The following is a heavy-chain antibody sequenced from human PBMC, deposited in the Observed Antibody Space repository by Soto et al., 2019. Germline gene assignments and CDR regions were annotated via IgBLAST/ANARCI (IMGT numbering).Heavy chain of an antibody. J-gene: IGHJ4*02. CDR3: ARDCGIVVVPAAIVY. Sequence: ASGYTFTSYGISWVRQAPGQGLEWMGWISAYNGNTNYAQKLQGRVTMTTDTSTSTAYMELRSLRSDDTAVYYCARDCGIVVVPAAIVYWGQGTLVTVSS. CDR1: GYTFTSYG. V-gene: IGHV1-18*04. D-gene: IGHD2-2*01. CDR2: ISAYNGNT.